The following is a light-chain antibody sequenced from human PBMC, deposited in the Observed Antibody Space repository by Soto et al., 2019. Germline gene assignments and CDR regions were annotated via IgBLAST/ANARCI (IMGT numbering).Light chain of an antibody. CDR2: AAS. J-gene: IGKJ5*01. V-gene: IGKV1-39*01. CDR1: QNINNY. Sequence: DIQMTQSPSSLSASVGDRVTITCQASQNINNYLNWYQQKPGRAPNLLIFAASHLQSGVSSRFSGSVSGTDFTLTITRLEPEDFAVFYCQQYGSSEIIFGQGTRLEIK. CDR3: QQYGSSEII.